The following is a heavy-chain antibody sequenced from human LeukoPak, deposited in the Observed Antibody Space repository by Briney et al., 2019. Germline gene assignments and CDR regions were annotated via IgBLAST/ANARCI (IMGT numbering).Heavy chain of an antibody. J-gene: IGHJ4*02. Sequence: PGGSLRLSCGASGFTFSSYGIHWVRQAPGRGLEWVAVIWSDGSNKYYADSVKGRFTISRDNSKDTLYLQLNSLRAEDTAVYYCARASGSFDYWGQGTLVSVSS. CDR2: IWSDGSNK. V-gene: IGHV3-33*01. CDR1: GFTFSSYG. D-gene: IGHD1-26*01. CDR3: ARASGSFDY.